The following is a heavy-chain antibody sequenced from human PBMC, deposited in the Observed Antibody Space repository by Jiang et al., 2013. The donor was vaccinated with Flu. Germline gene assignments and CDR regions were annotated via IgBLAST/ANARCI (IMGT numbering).Heavy chain of an antibody. D-gene: IGHD5-18*01. V-gene: IGHV4-34*01. CDR3: ARRRTSYNYGPRYYYYGMDV. Sequence: LLKPSETLSLTCAVYGGSFSGYYWSWIRQPPGKGLEWIGEINHSGSTNYNPSLKSRVTISVDTSKNQFSLKLSSVTAADTAVYYCARRRTSYNYGPRYYYYGMDVWGQGTTVTVSS. CDR2: INHSGST. CDR1: GGSFSGYY. J-gene: IGHJ6*02.